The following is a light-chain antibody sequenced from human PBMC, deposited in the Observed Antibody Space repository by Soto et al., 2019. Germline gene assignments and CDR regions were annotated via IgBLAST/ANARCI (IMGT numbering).Light chain of an antibody. CDR3: QQYGSSIQT. V-gene: IGKV3-20*01. CDR2: GIS. CDR1: QTVSDNY. Sequence: IVLWQSSGTLSLAPGERATLSWRTSQTVSDNYFAWYQQKAGQAPRLLIYGISTRATGIPAKFGGSGSGTEFTLTISRLEPEDFAVYYCQQYGSSIQTFGQGTKVDIK. J-gene: IGKJ1*01.